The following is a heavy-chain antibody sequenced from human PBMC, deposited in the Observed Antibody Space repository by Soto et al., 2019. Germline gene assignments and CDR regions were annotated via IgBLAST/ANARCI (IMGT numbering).Heavy chain of an antibody. CDR3: ARHAAAAALHLFDY. J-gene: IGHJ4*02. CDR2: IYHSGST. Sequence: SETLSLTCTVSGGSVSSRGYYWGWISQPPGKGLEWIASIYHSGSTYYNPSLKSRVTISVDTSKNQFSLKLSSVTAADTAVYYCARHAAAAALHLFDYWGQGTQVTVSS. CDR1: GGSVSSRGYY. V-gene: IGHV4-39*01. D-gene: IGHD6-13*01.